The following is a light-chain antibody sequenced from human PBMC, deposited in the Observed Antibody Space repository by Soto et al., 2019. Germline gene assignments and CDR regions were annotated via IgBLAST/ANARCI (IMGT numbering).Light chain of an antibody. CDR2: EVA. V-gene: IGLV2-14*01. CDR1: NSDIGFYNY. CDR3: SSYTSSSPLYV. Sequence: QSALTQPASVSGSPGQSITISCTGTNSDIGFYNYVSWYQQHPGEAPKLIIYEVAKRPSGVSSRFSGSKSGNTASLTISGLQAEDEAEYHCSSYTSSSPLYVFGTGTKLTVL. J-gene: IGLJ1*01.